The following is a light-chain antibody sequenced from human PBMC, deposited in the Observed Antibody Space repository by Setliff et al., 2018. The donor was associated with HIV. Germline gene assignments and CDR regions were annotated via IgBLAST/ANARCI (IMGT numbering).Light chain of an antibody. CDR2: STN. V-gene: IGLV8-61*01. CDR3: VLYVRSGVWV. Sequence: QTVVTQEPSFSVSPGGTVTLTCGLSPASVSTVHYPSWYQQTPGQAPRTLIYSTNTRSSGVPDRFSGSILGNKAALTITGAQAEDESDYYCVLYVRSGVWVFGGGTKVTVL. CDR1: PASVSTVHY. J-gene: IGLJ3*02.